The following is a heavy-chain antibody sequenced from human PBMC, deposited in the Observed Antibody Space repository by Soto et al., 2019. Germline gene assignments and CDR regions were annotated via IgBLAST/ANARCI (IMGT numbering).Heavy chain of an antibody. V-gene: IGHV5-51*01. D-gene: IGHD2-15*01. CDR1: GYSFTSYW. CDR3: ARQNVVYCSGGSCETYGMYV. J-gene: IGHJ6*02. Sequence: GESLKISCKGSGYSFTSYWIGWVRQMPGKGLEWMGIIYPGDSDTRYSPSFQGQVTISADKSISTAYLQWSSLKASDTAMYYCARQNVVYCSGGSCETYGMYVWGQGTTVTVSS. CDR2: IYPGDSDT.